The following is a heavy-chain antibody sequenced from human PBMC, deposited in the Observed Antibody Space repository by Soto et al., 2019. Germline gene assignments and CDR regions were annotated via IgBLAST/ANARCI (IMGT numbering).Heavy chain of an antibody. CDR2: IRRKANSYTT. CDR3: AMLGGWSGGSSGMDV. J-gene: IGHJ6*02. D-gene: IGHD6-19*01. Sequence: EVQLVESGGGLVQPGGSLRLSCAASGLIFSDYHMDWVRQAPGKGLEWVGRIRRKANSYTTEYAASVKGRFTFSRDDSKNSLYLQMNSLKSEDTAVYYCAMLGGWSGGSSGMDVWGQGTTVTVSS. V-gene: IGHV3-72*01. CDR1: GLIFSDYH.